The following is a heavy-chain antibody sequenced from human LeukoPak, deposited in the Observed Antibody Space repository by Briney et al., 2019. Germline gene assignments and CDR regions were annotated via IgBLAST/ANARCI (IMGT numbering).Heavy chain of an antibody. CDR1: GGSFSGYY. CDR2: INHSGST. J-gene: IGHJ4*02. CDR3: ARTRSSGYLTFDY. Sequence: PSETLSLTCAVYGGSFSGYYWSWLRQPPGKGLEWIGEINHSGSTNYNPSLKSRVTISVDTSKNQFSLKLSSVTAADTAVYYCARTRSSGYLTFDYWGQGILVTVSS. V-gene: IGHV4-34*01. D-gene: IGHD3-22*01.